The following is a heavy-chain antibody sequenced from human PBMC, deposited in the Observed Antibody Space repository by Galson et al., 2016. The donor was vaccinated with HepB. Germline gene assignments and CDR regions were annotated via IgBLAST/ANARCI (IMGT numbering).Heavy chain of an antibody. Sequence: SLRLSCAASGFTFSSYGMHWVRQAPGKGLEWVAVISYDGSNKYYADSVKGRFTISRDNSKNTLYLQMNSLRAEDTAIYYCARLVEWLRDGMDVWGQGTTVTVS. CDR3: ARLVEWLRDGMDV. CDR1: GFTFSSYG. V-gene: IGHV3-30*03. D-gene: IGHD5-12*01. J-gene: IGHJ6*02. CDR2: ISYDGSNK.